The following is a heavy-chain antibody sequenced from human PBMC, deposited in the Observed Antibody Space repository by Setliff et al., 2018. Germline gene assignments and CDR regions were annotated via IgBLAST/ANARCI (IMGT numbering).Heavy chain of an antibody. CDR2: ISAYSDDT. CDR3: AYDSSGYYPGY. CDR1: GHTFITLG. Sequence: VSVKVSCKASGHTFITLGISWVRQAPGQGLEWMGWISAYSDDTKYAEKFQGRVTMTMDTSTGTAYMELRSLRSDDTAVYICAYDSSGYYPGYWGQGTLVTVSS. D-gene: IGHD3-22*01. J-gene: IGHJ4*02. V-gene: IGHV1-18*01.